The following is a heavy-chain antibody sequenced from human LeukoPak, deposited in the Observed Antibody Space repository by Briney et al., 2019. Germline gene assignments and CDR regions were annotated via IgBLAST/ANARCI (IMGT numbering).Heavy chain of an antibody. V-gene: IGHV3-15*01. CDR3: AKHIYGVVSIQQ. CDR1: GFTFRDAW. CDR2: IRSKTDGGTT. J-gene: IGHJ1*01. Sequence: PGGSLRLSCAASGFTFRDAWMTWVRQAPGKGLEWVGRIRSKTDGGTTDYAVSVQGRFTISRDDSKNTLYLQMSSLKTEDTAVYYCAKHIYGVVSIQQWGQGTLVTVSS. D-gene: IGHD3-3*01.